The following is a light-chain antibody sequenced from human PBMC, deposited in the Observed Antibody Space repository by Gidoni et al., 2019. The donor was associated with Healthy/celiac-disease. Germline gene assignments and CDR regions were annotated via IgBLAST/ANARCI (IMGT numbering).Light chain of an antibody. Sequence: DIVMTQSPDSLAVSLGERATINCTSSQSVLYSSNNKNYLAWYQQKPGQPPRQLIYWASTRESGVPDRFSGSGSGTDFTLTISSLQAEDVAVYYCQQYYSTPPTFGPGTKVDIK. V-gene: IGKV4-1*01. CDR1: QSVLYSSNNKNY. CDR2: WAS. CDR3: QQYYSTPPT. J-gene: IGKJ3*01.